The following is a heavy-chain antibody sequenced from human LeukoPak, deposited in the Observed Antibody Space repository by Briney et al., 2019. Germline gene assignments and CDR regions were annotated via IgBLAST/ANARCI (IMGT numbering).Heavy chain of an antibody. CDR3: ARVRAGAYGDYGTANWFDP. CDR2: INAGNGNT. Sequence: ASVKVSCKVSGYTFTSYAMHWVRQAPGQRLEWMGWINAGNGNTKYSQKFQGRVTITRDTSASTAYMELSSLRSEDTAVYYCARVRAGAYGDYGTANWFDPWGQGTLVTVSS. J-gene: IGHJ5*02. V-gene: IGHV1-3*01. CDR1: GYTFTSYA. D-gene: IGHD4-17*01.